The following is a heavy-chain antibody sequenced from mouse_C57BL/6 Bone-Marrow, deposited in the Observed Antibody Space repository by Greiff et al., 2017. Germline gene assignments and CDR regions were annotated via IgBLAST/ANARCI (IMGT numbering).Heavy chain of an antibody. D-gene: IGHD1-1*01. CDR3: AGDPDGSEYVDY. Sequence: VKLQESGPGLVKPSQSLFLTCSITGFPITSGYYWIWIRQSPGKPLEWMGYITHSGETIYNPTLQSPHSITRDTSKNQFSLQMNSLTSKDTAIYDCAGDPDGSEYVDYGGQGTTLTVTA. CDR1: GFPITSGYY. CDR2: ITHSGET. V-gene: IGHV12-3*01. J-gene: IGHJ2*01.